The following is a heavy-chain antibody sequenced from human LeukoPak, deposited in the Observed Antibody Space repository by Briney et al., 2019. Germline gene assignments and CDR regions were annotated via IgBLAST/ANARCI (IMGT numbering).Heavy chain of an antibody. CDR2: IYYSGST. D-gene: IGHD1-1*01. V-gene: IGHV4-59*01. CDR1: GVSISSYY. CDR3: ARVGDWNDLVY. Sequence: SETLSLTCTVSGVSISSYYWSWIRQPPGKGLEWIGYIYYSGSTNYNPSLKSRVTISVDTSKNQFSLKLSSVTAADTAVYYCARVGDWNDLVYWGQGTLVTVSS. J-gene: IGHJ4*02.